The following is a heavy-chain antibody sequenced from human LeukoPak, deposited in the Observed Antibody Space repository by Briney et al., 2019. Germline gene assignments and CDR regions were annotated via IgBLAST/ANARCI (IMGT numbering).Heavy chain of an antibody. CDR1: GFTFSSYS. CDR2: ISSSSSYI. J-gene: IGHJ4*02. Sequence: GGSLRLSCAASGFTFSSYSMNWVRQAPGKGLEWVSSISSSSSYIYYADSVKGRFTISRDNAKNSLYLQMNSLRAEDTAVYYCARDLGGRTYYFDYWGQGTLVTVSS. CDR3: ARDLGGRTYYFDY. V-gene: IGHV3-21*04. D-gene: IGHD2-15*01.